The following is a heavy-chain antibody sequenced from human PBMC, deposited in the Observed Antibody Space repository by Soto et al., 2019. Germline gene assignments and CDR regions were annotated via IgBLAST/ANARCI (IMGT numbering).Heavy chain of an antibody. CDR2: IKSKTDGGTT. CDR3: TTPIVVVTAASDVDAFDI. V-gene: IGHV3-15*01. J-gene: IGHJ3*02. D-gene: IGHD2-21*02. Sequence: GGSLRLSCAASGFTFSNAWMSWVRQAPGKGLEWVGRIKSKTDGGTTDYAAPVKGRFTISRDDSKNTLYLQMNSLKTEDTAVYYCTTPIVVVTAASDVDAFDIWGQGTMVTVSS. CDR1: GFTFSNAW.